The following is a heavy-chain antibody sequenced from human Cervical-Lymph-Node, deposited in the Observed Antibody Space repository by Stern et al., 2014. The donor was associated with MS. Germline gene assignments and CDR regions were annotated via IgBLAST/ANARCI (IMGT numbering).Heavy chain of an antibody. J-gene: IGHJ4*02. CDR2: IYPYDSDT. Sequence: EVQLVESGAEVKKPGESLKISCKLSGYSFTIYYIAWVRQMTGKGLEWMVVIYPYDSDTTNSPSFQGQVTISADKSITTAYLQWSSLRASDTAMYYCARHVQGFDYWGQGTLVTVSS. CDR3: ARHVQGFDY. V-gene: IGHV5-51*01. CDR1: GYSFTIYY.